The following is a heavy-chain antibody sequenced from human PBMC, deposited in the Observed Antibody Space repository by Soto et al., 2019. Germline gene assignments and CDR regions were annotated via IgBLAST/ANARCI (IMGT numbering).Heavy chain of an antibody. J-gene: IGHJ4*02. Sequence: EVQLVESGGGLVQPGGSLRLSCAASGFTFSSYAMHWVRQAPGKGLEYVSGISSNGGSTHYANSVKGRFTISRDNCKNTLYLQVDRLRAEDMAMYYCARQWLDSYYFDYWGQGTLVTVSS. V-gene: IGHV3-64*01. CDR1: GFTFSSYA. D-gene: IGHD6-19*01. CDR2: ISSNGGST. CDR3: ARQWLDSYYFDY.